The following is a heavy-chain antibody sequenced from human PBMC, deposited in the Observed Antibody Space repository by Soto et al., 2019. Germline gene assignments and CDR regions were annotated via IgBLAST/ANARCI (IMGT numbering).Heavy chain of an antibody. Sequence: QLQLVQSGPEAKKPGASVKVSCKASGYTFATSTISWLRQAPGQGPEWMGWIKAYSGNTNYAQKIQGRFTMTTDTSTSTAYMELRSLTTDDTAIYYCAIADYGDDDYWGQGTRVTVSS. CDR3: AIADYGDDDY. J-gene: IGHJ4*02. D-gene: IGHD4-17*01. CDR2: IKAYSGNT. V-gene: IGHV1-18*01. CDR1: GYTFATST.